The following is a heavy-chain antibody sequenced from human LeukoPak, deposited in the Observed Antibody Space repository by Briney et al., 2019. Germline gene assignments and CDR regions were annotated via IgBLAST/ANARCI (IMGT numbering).Heavy chain of an antibody. V-gene: IGHV4-30-2*01. CDR3: ASRSGSSSWYYFDY. CDR2: IYYSGST. CDR1: GGSISSGSYC. Sequence: PSQTLSLTCTVSGGSISSGSYCWSWIRQPPGKGLEWIGYIYYSGSTYYNPSLKSRVTISVDRSKNQFSLKLSSVTAADTAVYYCASRSGSSSWYYFDYWGQGTLVTVSS. D-gene: IGHD6-13*01. J-gene: IGHJ4*02.